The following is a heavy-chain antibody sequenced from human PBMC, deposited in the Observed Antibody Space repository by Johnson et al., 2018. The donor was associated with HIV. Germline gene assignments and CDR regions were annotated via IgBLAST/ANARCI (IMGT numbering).Heavy chain of an antibody. CDR1: GFRFDDYG. J-gene: IGHJ3*02. Sequence: EQLVESGGGVVRPGGSLRLSCAASGFRFDDYGMTWVRQAPGKGLEWVSGINWNGDSPGYADSVKGRFTISRDKDKNSLYLQMNSLRAEDTALYYCARFGRGGSHAFDIWGQGTMVTVSS. CDR2: INWNGDSP. D-gene: IGHD5-24*01. CDR3: ARFGRGGSHAFDI. V-gene: IGHV3-20*04.